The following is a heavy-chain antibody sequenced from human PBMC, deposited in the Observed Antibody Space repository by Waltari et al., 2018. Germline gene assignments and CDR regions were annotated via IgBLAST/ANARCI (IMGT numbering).Heavy chain of an antibody. CDR1: GGSISSHY. V-gene: IGHV4-59*11. CDR3: ARVKRIAAAAFDY. D-gene: IGHD6-13*01. Sequence: QVQLQESGPGLVKPSETLSLTCTVSGGSISSHYWSWIRQPPGKGLEWIGYIYYSGSTNYNPSLKSRVTISVDTSKNQFSLKLSSVTAADTAVYYWARVKRIAAAAFDYWGQGTLVTVSS. J-gene: IGHJ4*02. CDR2: IYYSGST.